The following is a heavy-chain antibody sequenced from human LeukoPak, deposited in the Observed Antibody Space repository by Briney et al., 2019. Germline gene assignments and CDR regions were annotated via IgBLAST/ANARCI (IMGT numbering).Heavy chain of an antibody. CDR3: IRSAYYDRSGYYYDY. V-gene: IGHV3-NL1*01. D-gene: IGHD3-22*01. CDR2: IYSGGST. CDR1: GFTFSSYG. J-gene: IGHJ4*02. Sequence: GGSLRLSCAASGFTFSSYGMHRVRQAPGKGLEWVSVIYSGGSTYYADSVKGRFTISRDNAKNTLYLQMNSLRAEDTAVYYCIRSAYYDRSGYYYDYWGQGTLVTVSS.